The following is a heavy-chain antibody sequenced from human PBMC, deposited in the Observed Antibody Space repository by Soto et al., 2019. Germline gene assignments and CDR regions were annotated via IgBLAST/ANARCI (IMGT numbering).Heavy chain of an antibody. CDR1: GFTFSSYA. CDR3: ARCMMGSGWTPTSYYYYGMDV. J-gene: IGHJ6*02. Sequence: PGGSLRLSCAASGFTFSSYAMHWVRQAPGKGLEWVAVISYDGSNKYYADSVKGRFTISRDNSKNTLYLQMNSLRAEDTAVYYCARCMMGSGWTPTSYYYYGMDVWGQGTTVTVSS. CDR2: ISYDGSNK. D-gene: IGHD6-19*01. V-gene: IGHV3-30-3*01.